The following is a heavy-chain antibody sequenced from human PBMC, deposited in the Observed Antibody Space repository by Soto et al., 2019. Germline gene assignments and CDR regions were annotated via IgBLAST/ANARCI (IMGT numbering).Heavy chain of an antibody. Sequence: QVQLVESGGGVVQPGRSLRLSCAASGFIFSSYAMHWVRQAPGKGLEWVAVISSDGSNRYYADSVGGRFTISRDNSENTVYLHMSSLTGDDTAVFYCAKAPWNLAHTHHFDFWGQGTLVTVSS. J-gene: IGHJ4*02. D-gene: IGHD1-1*01. V-gene: IGHV3-30-3*01. CDR2: ISSDGSNR. CDR3: AKAPWNLAHTHHFDF. CDR1: GFIFSSYA.